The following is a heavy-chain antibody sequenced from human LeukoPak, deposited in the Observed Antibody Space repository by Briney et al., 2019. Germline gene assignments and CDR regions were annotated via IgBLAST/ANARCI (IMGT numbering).Heavy chain of an antibody. CDR1: GFTFDDYA. CDR2: ISWNSGSI. D-gene: IGHD4-11*01. CDR3: ARDNDYTNYY. Sequence: GRSLRLSCAASGFTFDDYAMHWVRQAPGKGLEWVSGISWNSGSIGYADSVKGRFTISRDNAKNSLYLQMNSLRAEDTAVYYCARDNDYTNYYWGQGTLVTVSS. V-gene: IGHV3-9*01. J-gene: IGHJ4*02.